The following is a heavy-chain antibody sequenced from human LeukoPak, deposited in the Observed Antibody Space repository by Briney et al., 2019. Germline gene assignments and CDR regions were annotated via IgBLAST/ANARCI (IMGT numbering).Heavy chain of an antibody. CDR1: GGSFSGYY. CDR3: ARDRRSYYNNNYFDY. CDR2: INHSGST. Sequence: SETLSLTCAVYGGSFSGYYWSWIRQPPGKGLEWIGEINHSGSTNYNPSLKSRVTLSVDTSKNQFSLKLSSVTAADTAVYYCARDRRSYYNNNYFDYWGQGTLVTVSS. J-gene: IGHJ4*02. D-gene: IGHD1-26*01. V-gene: IGHV4-34*01.